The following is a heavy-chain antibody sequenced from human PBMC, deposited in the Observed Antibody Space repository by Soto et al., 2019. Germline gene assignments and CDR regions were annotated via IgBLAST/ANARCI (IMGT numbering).Heavy chain of an antibody. D-gene: IGHD3-22*01. J-gene: IGHJ4*02. V-gene: IGHV3-30-3*01. CDR3: ARREEYYYDSSGYCLEY. CDR2: ISYDASNK. CDR1: RFTFSSYA. Sequence: ERSLRLSCAPSRFTFSSYAMHWLRQAPGKGLEWVAVISYDASNKYYADSVKGRFTISRDNSKNTRYLQMNSLRAEDTAVYYCARREEYYYDSSGYCLEYWGRGTLVTVSS.